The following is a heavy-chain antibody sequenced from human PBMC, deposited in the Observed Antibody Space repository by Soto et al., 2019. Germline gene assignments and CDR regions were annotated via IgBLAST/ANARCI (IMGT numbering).Heavy chain of an antibody. Sequence: ASVKVSCKACGYTLTTYGITWVRQAPGQGLEWMGWISAYNGNTNYARKLQGRVTMTTDTSTSTAYMELRSLRSDDTAVYYCARYRGNYPDYWGQGTLVTVSS. CDR3: ARYRGNYPDY. CDR2: ISAYNGNT. J-gene: IGHJ4*02. CDR1: GYTLTTYG. D-gene: IGHD5-12*01. V-gene: IGHV1-18*04.